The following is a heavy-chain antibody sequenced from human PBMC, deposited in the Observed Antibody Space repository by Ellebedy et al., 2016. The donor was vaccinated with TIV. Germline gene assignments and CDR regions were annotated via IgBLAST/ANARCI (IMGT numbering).Heavy chain of an antibody. J-gene: IGHJ1*01. CDR3: ARGGQPRYYDSSGAPEYFQH. CDR1: AYTFTSYG. D-gene: IGHD3-22*01. Sequence: AASVKVSCKASAYTFTSYGISWVRQAPGQGLEWMGWISAYNGNTNYAQKLQGRVTMTTDTSTSTAYMELRSLRSDDTAVYYCARGGQPRYYDSSGAPEYFQHWGQGTLVTVSS. CDR2: ISAYNGNT. V-gene: IGHV1-18*01.